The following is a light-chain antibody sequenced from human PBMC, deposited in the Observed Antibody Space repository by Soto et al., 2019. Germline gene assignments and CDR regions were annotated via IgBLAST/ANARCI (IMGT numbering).Light chain of an antibody. J-gene: IGLJ3*02. V-gene: IGLV1-51*02. CDR2: ENN. CDR3: GTWDSSLSLWV. CDR1: SSNIGNNY. Sequence: QSVLTQPPSVSAAPGQKVTISCSGSSSNIGNNYVSWYQQLPGTAPKLLIYENNKRPSGIPDRFSGSKSGTSATLGITGRQTGDEADYYCGTWDSSLSLWVFGGGTKLTVL.